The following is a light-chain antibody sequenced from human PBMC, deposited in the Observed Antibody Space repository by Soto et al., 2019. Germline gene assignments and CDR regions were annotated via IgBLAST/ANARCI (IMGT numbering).Light chain of an antibody. V-gene: IGLV1-44*01. Sequence: QSVLTQPPSASGTPGQTVTISCSGSNSNIGGNTVSWYQQLPGTAPKLLIYSNNQRPSGVPGRFSGSKFGTSASLAISGLQSEDEADYHCATWDDSLTWVFGGGTKLTVL. CDR3: ATWDDSLTWV. CDR2: SNN. J-gene: IGLJ3*02. CDR1: NSNIGGNT.